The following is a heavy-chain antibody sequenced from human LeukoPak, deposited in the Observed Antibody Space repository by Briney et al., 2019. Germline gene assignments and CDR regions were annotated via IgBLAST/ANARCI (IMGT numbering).Heavy chain of an antibody. CDR2: IYSSGST. CDR1: GDSISGYY. D-gene: IGHD4-11*01. J-gene: IGHJ4*02. Sequence: SETLSLTCTVSGDSISGYYWSWIRQPAGKGLEWIGRIYSSGSTNYNPSLKSRVTMSVDMSKNQFSLKLSSVTAADTAVYYCARGRDRTTPGSFDYCGQGTLVTVSS. V-gene: IGHV4-4*07. CDR3: ARGRDRTTPGSFDY.